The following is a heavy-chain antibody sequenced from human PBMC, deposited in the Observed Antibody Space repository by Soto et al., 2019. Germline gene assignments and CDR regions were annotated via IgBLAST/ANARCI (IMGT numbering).Heavy chain of an antibody. Sequence: SVKVSCKASGFTFTSSAVQWVLQARGQRLEWIGWIVVGSGNTNYAQKFQERVTITRDMSTSTAYMELSSLRSEDTAVYYCAALGYCSSTSCYRVGAYYYYGMDVWGQGTTVTVSS. CDR2: IVVGSGNT. CDR3: AALGYCSSTSCYRVGAYYYYGMDV. D-gene: IGHD2-2*01. CDR1: GFTFTSSA. V-gene: IGHV1-58*01. J-gene: IGHJ6*02.